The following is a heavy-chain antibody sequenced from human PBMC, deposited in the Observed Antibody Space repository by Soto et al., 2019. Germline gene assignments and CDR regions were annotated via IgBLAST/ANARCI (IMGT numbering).Heavy chain of an antibody. CDR2: IYYSGST. D-gene: IGHD1-26*01. V-gene: IGHV4-39*01. Sequence: QLQLQESGPGLVKPSETLSLTCTVSGGSISSSSYYWGWIRQPPGKGLEWIGSIYYSGSTYYNPSLKSRVTISVDTSKNQFSLKLSSVTAADTAVYYCARNPIVGATPDYWGQGTLVTVSS. CDR1: GGSISSSSYY. J-gene: IGHJ4*02. CDR3: ARNPIVGATPDY.